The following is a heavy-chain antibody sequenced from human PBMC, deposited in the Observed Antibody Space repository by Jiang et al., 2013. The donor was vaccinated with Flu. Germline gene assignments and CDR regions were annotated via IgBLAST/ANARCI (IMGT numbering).Heavy chain of an antibody. Sequence: KGLEWIGEINHSGSTNYNPSLKSRVTISVDTSKNQFSLKLSSVTAADTAVYYCAHSSSWPFYYYGMDVWGQGTTVTVSS. D-gene: IGHD6-13*01. V-gene: IGHV4-34*01. CDR3: AHSSSWPFYYYGMDV. J-gene: IGHJ6*02. CDR2: INHSGST.